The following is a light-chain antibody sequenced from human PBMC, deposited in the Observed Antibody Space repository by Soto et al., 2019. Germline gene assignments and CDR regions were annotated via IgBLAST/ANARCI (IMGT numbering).Light chain of an antibody. CDR1: SSVVGSYNF. J-gene: IGLJ1*01. CDR2: EAS. V-gene: IGLV2-23*01. CDR3: CSYAGSRTYV. Sequence: QSVLTQPASVSGSPGQSITISCTGTSSVVGSYNFVSWYQQHPGKAPKLMIYEASKRPSGVSNRFSGSKSGNTASLTISGLQPEDEADYYCCSYAGSRTYVFGAGTKVTVL.